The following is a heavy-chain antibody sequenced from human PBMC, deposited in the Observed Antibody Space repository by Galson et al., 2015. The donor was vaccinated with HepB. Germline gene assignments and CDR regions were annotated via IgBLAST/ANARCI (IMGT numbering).Heavy chain of an antibody. V-gene: IGHV6-1*01. J-gene: IGHJ4*02. Sequence: CAISGDSVSSNSATWNWIRKSPSRGLEWLGRTYYRSKWYNDYARSVESRISINADTFKNQFSLQLKSVTPEDTAVYYCAATIVKDIDFWGQGTLVTVSS. CDR3: AATIVKDIDF. CDR1: GDSVSSNSAT. D-gene: IGHD2/OR15-2a*01. CDR2: TYYRSKWYN.